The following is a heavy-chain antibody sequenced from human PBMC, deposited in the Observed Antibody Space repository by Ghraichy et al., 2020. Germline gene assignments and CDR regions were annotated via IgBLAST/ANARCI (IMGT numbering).Heavy chain of an antibody. V-gene: IGHV4-59*12. CDR1: GGSFSSYY. J-gene: IGHJ6*03. CDR2: IYDSAFT. D-gene: IGHD2-15*01. CDR3: ARASPVVARVFYYYMDV. Sequence: SETLSLNCSVSGGSFSSYYWSWIRQPPGKGLEWIGYIYDSAFTNYNPSLKSRVTMSVDTSRNEFSLMLKSETAADTAVYYCARASPVVARVFYYYMDVWGSGTTVTVSS.